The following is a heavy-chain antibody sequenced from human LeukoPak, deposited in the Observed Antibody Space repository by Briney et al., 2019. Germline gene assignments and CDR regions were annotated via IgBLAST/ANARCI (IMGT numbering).Heavy chain of an antibody. CDR1: GDSISRRRYY. J-gene: IGHJ4*02. Sequence: SETLSLTCTVSGDSISRRRYYWGWIRQPPGKGLEWIGTIYYSGNTYYNPSLKSRVTISVDTSKNQFSLKLSSVTAADTAMYDCATGIRLKNLDNWGQGTLVNVSS. CDR2: IYYSGNT. D-gene: IGHD4-17*01. CDR3: ATGIRLKNLDN. V-gene: IGHV4-39*01.